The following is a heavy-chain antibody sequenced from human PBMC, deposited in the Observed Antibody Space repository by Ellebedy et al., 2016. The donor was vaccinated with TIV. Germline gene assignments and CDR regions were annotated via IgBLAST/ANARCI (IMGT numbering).Heavy chain of an antibody. CDR3: ANSAEMGELYYYYYGMDV. CDR2: IIPIFGTA. Sequence: AASVKVSCKASGGTFSSYAISWVRQAPGQGLEWMGGIIPIFGTANYAQKFQGRVTITADESTSTAYMELSSLRSEDTAVYYCANSAEMGELYYYYYGMDVWGQGTTVTVSS. D-gene: IGHD3-16*01. CDR1: GGTFSSYA. J-gene: IGHJ6*02. V-gene: IGHV1-69*13.